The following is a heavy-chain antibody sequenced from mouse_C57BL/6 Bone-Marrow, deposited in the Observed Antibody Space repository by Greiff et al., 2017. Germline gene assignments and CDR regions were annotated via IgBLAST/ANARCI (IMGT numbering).Heavy chain of an antibody. J-gene: IGHJ2*01. CDR2: IRNKANNPAT. V-gene: IGHV6-6*01. CDR3: RNSKGNYFDY. D-gene: IGHD2-5*01. CDR1: GFTFSDAW. Sequence: EVKLEESGGGLVQPGGSMKLSCAASGFTFSDAWMDWVRQSPEKGLEWVAEIRNKANNPATYYAESVKGRFTISRDDSKSSVYLQMNSLRAEDTGIYYCRNSKGNYFDYWGQGTTLTVSS.